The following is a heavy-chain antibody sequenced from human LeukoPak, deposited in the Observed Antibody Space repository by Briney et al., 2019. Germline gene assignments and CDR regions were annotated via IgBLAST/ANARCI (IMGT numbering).Heavy chain of an antibody. V-gene: IGHV4-39*01. D-gene: IGHD5-24*01. CDR3: VRQTRNGYNYHC. CDR1: GGSISSSSYY. J-gene: IGHJ4*02. CDR2: IYYSGST. Sequence: SETLSLTCTVSGGSISSSSYYWGWIRQPPGKGLEWIGSIYYSGSTYYNPSLKSRVTISVDTSRNQFSLKLSSVTAADTAVYYCVRQTRNGYNYHCWGQGTLVTVSS.